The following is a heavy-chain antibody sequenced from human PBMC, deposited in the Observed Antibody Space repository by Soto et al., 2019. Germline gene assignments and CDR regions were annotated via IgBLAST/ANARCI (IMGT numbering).Heavy chain of an antibody. D-gene: IGHD4-4*01. CDR3: AVSYSDFDY. Sequence: APVKVYCKGFGYTNTGDLMDWVRMAPGQGLEWMGIISPSGGSTTYAQNFQGRVTMTRDTSTSTVYMELSSLRSEDTAIYYCAVSYSDFDYWGQGTLVTVSS. CDR1: GYTNTGDL. CDR2: ISPSGGST. J-gene: IGHJ4*02. V-gene: IGHV1-46*01.